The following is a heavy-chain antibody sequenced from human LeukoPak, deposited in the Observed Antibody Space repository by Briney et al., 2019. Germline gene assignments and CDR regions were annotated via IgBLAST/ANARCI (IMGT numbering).Heavy chain of an antibody. CDR2: IRGKANSYAT. D-gene: IGHD2-8*01. V-gene: IGHV3-73*01. CDR3: TRGCTNGVCYTDY. Sequence: GGSRGFSCEASGLTFSGSAMPWVRQASGKGLEWVGRIRGKANSYATAYAASVKGRFTISRDDSKNTAYPQMNSLKTEDTAVYYCTRGCTNGVCYTDYWGQGTLVTVSS. J-gene: IGHJ4*02. CDR1: GLTFSGSA.